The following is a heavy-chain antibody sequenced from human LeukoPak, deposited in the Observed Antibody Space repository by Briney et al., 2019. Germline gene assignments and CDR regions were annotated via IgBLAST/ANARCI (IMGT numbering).Heavy chain of an antibody. J-gene: IGHJ6*03. D-gene: IGHD6-19*01. CDR3: ARGWSSSGWSYYYMDV. CDR2: INHSGSS. Sequence: SETLSLTCAVYGGSFSGYYWSWIRQPPGKGLEWIGEINHSGSSNYNPSLKSRVTISVDTSKNQFSLKLSSVTAADTAVYYCARGWSSSGWSYYYMDVWGKGTTVTVSS. CDR1: GGSFSGYY. V-gene: IGHV4-34*01.